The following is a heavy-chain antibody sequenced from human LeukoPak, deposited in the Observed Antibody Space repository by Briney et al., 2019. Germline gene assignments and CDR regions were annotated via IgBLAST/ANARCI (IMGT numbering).Heavy chain of an antibody. CDR2: INPNSGGT. CDR3: ARGGSNKIWFGPGRPDAFDI. CDR1: GYTLTGYY. J-gene: IGHJ3*02. Sequence: GASVKVSCKASGYTLTGYYMHWVRQAPGQGLEWMGWINPNSGGTNYAQKFQGWVTMTRDTSISTAYMELSRLRSDDTAVYYCARGGSNKIWFGPGRPDAFDIWGQGTMVTVSS. V-gene: IGHV1-2*04. D-gene: IGHD3-10*01.